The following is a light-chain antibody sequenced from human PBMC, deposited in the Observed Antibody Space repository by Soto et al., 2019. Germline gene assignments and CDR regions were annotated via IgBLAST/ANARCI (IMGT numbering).Light chain of an antibody. V-gene: IGKV1-5*03. CDR1: QTISSW. J-gene: IGKJ1*01. CDR3: QQTYFTPVT. Sequence: DIQMTQSPSTLSASVGDRVTITCRASQTISSWLAWYQQKPGKAPKLLIYKASTLKSGVPSRGSGSGAGTDFTLTISPLQAEEVATYYCQQTYFTPVTFGQGSKVDIK. CDR2: KAS.